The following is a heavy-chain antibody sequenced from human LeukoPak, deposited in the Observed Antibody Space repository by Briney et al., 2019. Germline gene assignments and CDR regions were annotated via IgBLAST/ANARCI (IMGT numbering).Heavy chain of an antibody. V-gene: IGHV4-39*02. Sequence: SETLSLTCTVSGGSISGSSYYWGWIRQPPGKGLEWIGSIYYSGSTYYNPSLKSRVTISVDTSKNQFSLKLNSVTATDTAVYFCARGFSHWGQGTLVTVSS. J-gene: IGHJ4*02. CDR1: GGSISGSSYY. CDR3: ARGFSH. CDR2: IYYSGST.